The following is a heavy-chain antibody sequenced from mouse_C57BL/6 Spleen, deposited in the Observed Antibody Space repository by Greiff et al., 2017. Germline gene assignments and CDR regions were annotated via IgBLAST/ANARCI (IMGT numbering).Heavy chain of an antibody. CDR2: IYWDDDK. V-gene: IGHV8-12*01. D-gene: IGHD1-1*01. J-gene: IGHJ1*03. CDR3: ARRERRSSYWYFDV. Sequence: QVQLKQSGPGILQSSQTLSLTCSFSGFSLSTSGMGVSWIRQPSGKGLEWLAHIYWDDDKRYNPSLKSRLTISKDTSRDQVFLKITSVDTADTATYYCARRERRSSYWYFDVWGTGTTVTVSS. CDR1: GFSLSTSGMG.